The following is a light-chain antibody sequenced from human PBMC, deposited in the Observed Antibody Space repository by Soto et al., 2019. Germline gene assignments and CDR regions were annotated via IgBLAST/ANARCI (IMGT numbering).Light chain of an antibody. J-gene: IGKJ3*01. CDR2: LGS. V-gene: IGKV2-28*01. CDR3: MQALQPTVT. Sequence: DIVMTQSPLSLPVTPGEPASMSCRSSQSLLHSNGYNYLHWYLQKPGQSPQLLIYLGSNRASGVPDWFSGSGSGTDFTLKISRVEDEDVRVYYFMQALQPTVTFCAGTKVDIK. CDR1: QSLLHSNGYNY.